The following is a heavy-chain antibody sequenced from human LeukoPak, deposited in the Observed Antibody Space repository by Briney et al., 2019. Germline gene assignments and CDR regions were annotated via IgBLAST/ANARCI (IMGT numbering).Heavy chain of an antibody. Sequence: PSETLSLTCTVSGGSVSSGSYYWSWIRQPPGKGLEWIGYIYYSGSTNYNPSLKSRVTISVDTSKNQFSLKLSSVTAADTAVYYCASGGYYCDSSGYSFDYWGQGTLVTVSS. CDR1: GGSVSSGSYY. D-gene: IGHD3-22*01. CDR2: IYYSGST. J-gene: IGHJ4*02. V-gene: IGHV4-61*01. CDR3: ASGGYYCDSSGYSFDY.